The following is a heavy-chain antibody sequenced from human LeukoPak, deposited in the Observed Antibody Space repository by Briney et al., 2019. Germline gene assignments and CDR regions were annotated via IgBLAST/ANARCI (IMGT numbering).Heavy chain of an antibody. V-gene: IGHV1-24*01. D-gene: IGHD6-13*01. CDR1: GYALTELS. CDR2: FDPEDGET. CDR3: ATAAAGTFYYYGMDV. Sequence: ASVKVSCKVSGYALTELSMHWVRQAPGKGLEWMGGFDPEDGETIYAQKFRGRVTMTEDTSTDTAYMELSSLRSEDTAVYYCATAAAGTFYYYGMDVWGQGTTVTVSS. J-gene: IGHJ6*02.